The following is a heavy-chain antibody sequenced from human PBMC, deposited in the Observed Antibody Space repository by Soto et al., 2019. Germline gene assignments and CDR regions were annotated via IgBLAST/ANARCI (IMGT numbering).Heavy chain of an antibody. CDR2: IYYSGST. V-gene: IGHV4-59*12. CDR1: GCSISSYY. D-gene: IGHD6-6*01. J-gene: IGHJ4*02. Sequence: TSETLSLTCTFSGCSISSYYWSWIRQPTGKGLEWIGYIYYSGSTNYNPSLKSRVTISVDTSKNQFSLKLSSVTAADTAVYYCARARRAAVIAARPFDYWGQGTLVTVSS. CDR3: ARARRAAVIAARPFDY.